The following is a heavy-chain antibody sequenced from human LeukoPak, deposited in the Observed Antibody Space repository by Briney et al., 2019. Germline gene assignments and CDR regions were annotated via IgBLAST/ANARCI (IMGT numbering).Heavy chain of an antibody. CDR1: GYTFTSYY. V-gene: IGHV1-46*01. CDR3: ARAFGYSYGRDANYYYYMDV. D-gene: IGHD5-18*01. J-gene: IGHJ6*03. Sequence: ASVKVSCKASGYTFTSYYMHWVRQAPGQGLEWMGIINPSGGSTSYAQKFQGRVTMTTDTSTSTAYMELRSLRSDDTAVYYCARAFGYSYGRDANYYYYMDVWGKGTTVTVSS. CDR2: INPSGGST.